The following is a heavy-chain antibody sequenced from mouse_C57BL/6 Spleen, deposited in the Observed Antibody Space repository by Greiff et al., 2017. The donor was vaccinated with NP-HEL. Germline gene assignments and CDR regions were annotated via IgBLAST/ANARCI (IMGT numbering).Heavy chain of an antibody. Sequence: QVQLKQPGAELVRPGSSVKLSCKASGYTFTSYWMHWVKQRPIQGLEWIGNIDPSDSATHYNQKFKDKATLTVDKSSSTAYMQLSSLTSEDSAVYYGARGMHYYGSSPYYFDDWGQGTTLTVSS. CDR1: GYTFTSYW. V-gene: IGHV1-52*01. CDR2: IDPSDSAT. CDR3: ARGMHYYGSSPYYFDD. J-gene: IGHJ2*01. D-gene: IGHD1-1*01.